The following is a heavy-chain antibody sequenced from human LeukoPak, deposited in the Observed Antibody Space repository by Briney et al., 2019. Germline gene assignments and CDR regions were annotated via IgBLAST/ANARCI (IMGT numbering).Heavy chain of an antibody. Sequence: GGSLRLSCAVSGFTFSSYAMHWVRQAPGKGLEWVSSITSTSSSTFYADSVKGRFTISRDNSKKTLHLQMNSVRAEDTAVYYCAKGGVTLMQGFDCWGQGTLVTVSS. CDR1: GFTFSSYA. V-gene: IGHV3-23*05. CDR2: ITSTSSST. D-gene: IGHD3-22*01. J-gene: IGHJ4*02. CDR3: AKGGVTLMQGFDC.